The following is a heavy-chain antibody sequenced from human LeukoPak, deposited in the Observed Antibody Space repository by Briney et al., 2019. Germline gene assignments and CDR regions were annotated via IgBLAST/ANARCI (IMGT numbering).Heavy chain of an antibody. V-gene: IGHV3-30*18. D-gene: IGHD2-8*01. CDR2: ISYDGSNK. CDR3: AKMLADFDY. CDR1: GFTFSSYG. J-gene: IGHJ4*02. Sequence: PGGSLRLSCAASGFTFSSYGMHWVRQAPGKGLEWVAVISYDGSNKYYADSVKGRFTISRDNSKNTLYLQMNSLRAEDTAVYYCAKMLADFDYWGQGTLVTVSS.